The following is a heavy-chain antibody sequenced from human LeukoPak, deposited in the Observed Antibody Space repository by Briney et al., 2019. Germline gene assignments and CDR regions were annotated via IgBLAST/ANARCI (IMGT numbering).Heavy chain of an antibody. J-gene: IGHJ4*02. CDR1: GGSISSSRSY. CDR2: SSSSGTT. CDR3: VGDGSSINRFFY. Sequence: RASETLSLTCTVSGGSISSSRSYWGWIRQSPGKGLEWIGSSSSSGTTYYNPSLKNRVTMSLDTPNNQFSLRLTSLTAADTAVYYCVGDGSSINRFFYWGQGTLVTVSS. D-gene: IGHD3-10*01. V-gene: IGHV4-39*07.